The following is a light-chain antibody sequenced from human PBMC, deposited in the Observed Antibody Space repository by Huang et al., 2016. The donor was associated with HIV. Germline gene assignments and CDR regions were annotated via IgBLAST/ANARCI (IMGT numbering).Light chain of an antibody. CDR2: GAS. V-gene: IGKV3-15*01. J-gene: IGKJ1*01. Sequence: EIVMTQSPATLSVSPVERATLSCRASQSVSSNLAWYQQKPGQAPRLLIYGASTRVTVIPARFSGSGSGTEFTLTISSLQSEDFAVYYCQQYNKTFGQGTKVEIK. CDR3: QQYNKT. CDR1: QSVSSN.